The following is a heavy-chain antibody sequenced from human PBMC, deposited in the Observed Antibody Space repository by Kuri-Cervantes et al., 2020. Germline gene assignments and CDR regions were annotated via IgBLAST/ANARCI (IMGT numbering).Heavy chain of an antibody. D-gene: IGHD6-6*01. CDR2: INHSGST. CDR1: GGSISSYY. Sequence: ESLKISCTVSGGSISSYYWSWIRQPPGKGLEWIGEINHSGSTNYNPSLKSRVTISVDTSKNQFSLKLGSVTAADTAVYYCARAAYSSSSPFDYWGQGTLVTVSS. CDR3: ARAAYSSSSPFDY. V-gene: IGHV4-34*01. J-gene: IGHJ4*02.